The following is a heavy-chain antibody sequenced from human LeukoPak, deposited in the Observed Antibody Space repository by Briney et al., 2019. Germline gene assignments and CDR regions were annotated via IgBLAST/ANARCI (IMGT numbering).Heavy chain of an antibody. Sequence: GESLKISCAASGFTFSSYSMNWVRQAPGKGLEWVSSISSSSSYIYYADSVKGRFTISRDNAKNSLYLQMNSLRAEDTAVYYCARSGVYGSGSYYTYKFWGQGTLVTVSS. CDR3: ARSGVYGSGSYYTYKF. CDR1: GFTFSSYS. V-gene: IGHV3-21*01. J-gene: IGHJ4*02. D-gene: IGHD3-10*01. CDR2: ISSSSSYI.